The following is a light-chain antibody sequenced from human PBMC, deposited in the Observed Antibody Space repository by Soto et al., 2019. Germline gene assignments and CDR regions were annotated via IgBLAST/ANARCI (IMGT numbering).Light chain of an antibody. CDR1: NNDVGGYNY. V-gene: IGLV2-11*01. J-gene: IGLJ1*01. Sequence: QSALTQPRSVSGSPGQSVTISCTGTNNDVGGYNYVSWYQQHPGKAPKLMIFEVNKRPSGVPDRFSGSKSGNTASLTISGLQAEDEADYYCCSYAGNYIYVFGTGTKVTV. CDR3: CSYAGNYIYV. CDR2: EVN.